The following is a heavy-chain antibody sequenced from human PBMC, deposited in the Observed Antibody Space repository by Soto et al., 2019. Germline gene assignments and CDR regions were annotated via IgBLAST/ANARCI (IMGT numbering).Heavy chain of an antibody. D-gene: IGHD3-16*02. CDR2: ISGHNGET. V-gene: IGHV1-18*01. J-gene: IGHJ4*02. CDR3: VRDRSVTVFGVVIAPFVY. CDR1: GYTFSYFG. Sequence: QVQMVQSGAEVKKPGASLKVSCQASGYTFSYFGISWVRLAPGQGLEWMGWISGHNGETNYAQKFQGRVTMTTDTSTSTAYMELRSLRIDDTAIYYCVRDRSVTVFGVVIAPFVYWGQGTPVTVSS.